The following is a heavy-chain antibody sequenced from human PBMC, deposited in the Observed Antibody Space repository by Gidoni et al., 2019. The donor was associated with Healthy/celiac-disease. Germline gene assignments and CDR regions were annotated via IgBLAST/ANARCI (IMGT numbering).Heavy chain of an antibody. Sequence: QVQLVQSGAEVKKPGASVKVSCKASGYTFTGYYMPWVRQAPGQGLEWMGWITPHSGGTNYAQKFQGWVTMTRDTSISTAYMELSRLRSDDTAVYYCARGSSGWYGYFDYWGQGTLVTVSA. CDR2: ITPHSGGT. CDR3: ARGSSGWYGYFDY. J-gene: IGHJ4*02. CDR1: GYTFTGYY. V-gene: IGHV1-2*04. D-gene: IGHD6-19*01.